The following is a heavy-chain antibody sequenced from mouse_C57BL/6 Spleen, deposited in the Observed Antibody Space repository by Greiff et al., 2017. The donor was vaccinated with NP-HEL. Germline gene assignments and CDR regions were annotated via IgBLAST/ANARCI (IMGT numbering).Heavy chain of an antibody. CDR3: ARQRDWSSSWFAY. CDR1: GYTFTSYW. CDR2: IYPGSGST. V-gene: IGHV1-55*01. J-gene: IGHJ3*01. D-gene: IGHD1-1*01. Sequence: QVQLQQPGAELVTPGASVKMSCKASGYTFTSYWITWVKQRPGQGLAWIGDIYPGSGSTKYNEKFKSKATLTVDTAASTAYMQLSSLTSEDSAVYYCARQRDWSSSWFAYWGQGTLGTVSA.